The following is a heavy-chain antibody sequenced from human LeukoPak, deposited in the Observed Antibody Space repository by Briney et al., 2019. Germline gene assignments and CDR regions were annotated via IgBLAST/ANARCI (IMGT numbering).Heavy chain of an antibody. D-gene: IGHD5-18*01. CDR1: GGSISSYY. CDR3: AREGRYSYKAVY. Sequence: SETLSLTCTVSGGSISSYYWSWIRQPPGKGLEWIGYIYSSGSTSYKSSLKSRVTISVDTSKNQFSLRLSSVTAADTAVYYCAREGRYSYKAVYWGQGTLVTVSS. CDR2: IYSSGST. J-gene: IGHJ4*02. V-gene: IGHV4-59*12.